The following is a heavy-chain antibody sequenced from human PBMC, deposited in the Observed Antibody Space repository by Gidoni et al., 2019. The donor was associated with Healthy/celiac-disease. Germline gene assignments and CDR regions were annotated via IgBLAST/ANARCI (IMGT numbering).Heavy chain of an antibody. CDR1: GFTFSSYE. CDR2: ISSSGSTI. CDR3: ARDQGGNLGVDAFDI. J-gene: IGHJ3*02. V-gene: IGHV3-48*03. D-gene: IGHD2-21*02. Sequence: EVQLVESGGGLVQPGGALRLSCAASGFTFSSYEMNWVRQAPGKGLDWVSYISSSGSTIYYADSVKGRFTISRDNAKNSLYLQMNSLRAEDTAVYYCARDQGGNLGVDAFDIWGQGTMVTVSS.